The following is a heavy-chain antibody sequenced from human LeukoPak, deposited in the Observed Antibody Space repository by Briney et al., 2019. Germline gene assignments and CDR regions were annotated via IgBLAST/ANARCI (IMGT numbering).Heavy chain of an antibody. V-gene: IGHV4-39*07. Sequence: KPSETLSLTCTVSGGSISSSSYYWGWIRQPPGKGLEWVGHMYCRGNTFYNPSLKSRVTISVDTSKNQFSLKLRSVTAADTAVYYCARLYGNYQNYFDYWGQGTLVTVSS. CDR1: GGSISSSSYY. J-gene: IGHJ4*02. D-gene: IGHD1-7*01. CDR3: ARLYGNYQNYFDY. CDR2: MYCRGNT.